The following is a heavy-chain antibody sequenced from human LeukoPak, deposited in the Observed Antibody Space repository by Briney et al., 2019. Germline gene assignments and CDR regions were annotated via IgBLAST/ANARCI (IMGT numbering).Heavy chain of an antibody. CDR3: ARVDSSGWYY. Sequence: GGSLRLSCAASGFTFSSYSMNWVRQAPGKGLEWVSSISSSSSYIYYADSVKGRLTISRDNAKNSLYLQMNSLRVEDTAVYYCARVDSSGWYYWGQGTLVTVSS. J-gene: IGHJ4*02. CDR2: ISSSSSYI. CDR1: GFTFSSYS. D-gene: IGHD6-19*01. V-gene: IGHV3-21*01.